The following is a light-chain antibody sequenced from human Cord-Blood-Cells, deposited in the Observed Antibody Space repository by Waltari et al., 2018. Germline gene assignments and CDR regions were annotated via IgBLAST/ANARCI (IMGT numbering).Light chain of an antibody. CDR3: QAWDSSTADVV. J-gene: IGLJ2*01. Sequence: SYELTQPPSVSVSPGQTASITCSGDKLGDKYACWYQQKPGQSPVLVIYQDSKRPSGIPGRFSGSNSRNTATLTISGTQAMDEADYYCQAWDSSTADVVFGGGTKLTVL. CDR2: QDS. CDR1: KLGDKY. V-gene: IGLV3-1*01.